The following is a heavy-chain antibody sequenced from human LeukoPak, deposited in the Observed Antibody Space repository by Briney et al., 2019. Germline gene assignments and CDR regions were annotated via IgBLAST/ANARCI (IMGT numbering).Heavy chain of an antibody. J-gene: IGHJ4*02. CDR3: AKDRDYYDSPRGFDY. V-gene: IGHV3-23*01. CDR2: ISGSGGST. Sequence: PGGSLRLSCAASGFTFSNYAMTWVRQAPGKGLEWVSAISGSGGSTYYADSVKGRFTISRDNSKNTLYLQMNSLRAEDTAVYYCAKDRDYYDSPRGFDYWGQGTLVTVSS. D-gene: IGHD3-22*01. CDR1: GFTFSNYA.